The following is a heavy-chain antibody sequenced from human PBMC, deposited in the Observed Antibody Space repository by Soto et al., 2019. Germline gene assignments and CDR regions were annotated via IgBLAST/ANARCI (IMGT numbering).Heavy chain of an antibody. CDR1: GFTFSSYA. D-gene: IGHD6-19*01. CDR2: ISGRGGST. V-gene: IGHV3-23*01. CDR3: ASAEWLVPQRPPYGAY. Sequence: EAQLLESGGGLVQPGGSLRLSCAASGFTFSSYAMSWVRQAPGKGLEWVSAISGRGGSTYYADSVKGRFTISRDNSMNXLYRQMTSRSAEDTAVYYCASAEWLVPQRPPYGAYWGQGSLVTVSS. J-gene: IGHJ1*01.